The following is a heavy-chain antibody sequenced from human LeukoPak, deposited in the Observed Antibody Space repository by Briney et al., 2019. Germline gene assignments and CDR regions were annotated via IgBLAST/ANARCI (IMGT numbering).Heavy chain of an antibody. CDR3: ARQGTVEDLGYSSGWYDY. J-gene: IGHJ4*02. CDR2: IYYSGST. Sequence: SETLSLTCTVSGGSISSSSYYWGWIRQPPGKGLEWIGSIYYSGSTYYNPSLKSRVTISVDTSKNQFSLKLSSVTAADTAVYYCARQGTVEDLGYSSGWYDYWGQGTLVTVSS. V-gene: IGHV4-39*01. CDR1: GGSISSSSYY. D-gene: IGHD6-19*01.